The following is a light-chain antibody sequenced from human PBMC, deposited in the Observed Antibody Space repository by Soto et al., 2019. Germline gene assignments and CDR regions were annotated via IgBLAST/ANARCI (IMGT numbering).Light chain of an antibody. Sequence: EIVLTQSPGTLSLSPVERATLSCRASQSVSNNYLAWYQQKPGQAPRLLIYGASNRATGIPDRFTGSGSGTDFTLTISRLEPEDFAVYYCQQYGSSPRTFGQGTKV. CDR2: GAS. J-gene: IGKJ1*01. CDR3: QQYGSSPRT. CDR1: QSVSNNY. V-gene: IGKV3-20*01.